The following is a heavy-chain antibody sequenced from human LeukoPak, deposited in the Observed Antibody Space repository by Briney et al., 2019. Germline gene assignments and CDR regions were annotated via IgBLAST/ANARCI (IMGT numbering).Heavy chain of an antibody. J-gene: IGHJ5*02. CDR2: INPRGGST. Sequence: ASVEVSCKASGYTFTNYYMHWVRQAPGQGLEWMGRINPRGGSTNYAQKFQGRVTMTRDTSTSTVYMELSSLRSEDTAVYYCARRFKQDVLGTTMGWFDPWGQGTLITVSS. V-gene: IGHV1-46*01. CDR1: GYTFTNYY. D-gene: IGHD1-26*01. CDR3: ARRFKQDVLGTTMGWFDP.